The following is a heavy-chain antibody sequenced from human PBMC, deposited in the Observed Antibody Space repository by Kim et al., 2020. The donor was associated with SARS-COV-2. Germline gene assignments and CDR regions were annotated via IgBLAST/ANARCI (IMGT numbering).Heavy chain of an antibody. D-gene: IGHD2-2*01. J-gene: IGHJ4*02. Sequence: YADSVKGRFTISRDNAKNSLYLQMNNLRAEDTAVYYCARADVGPGAIRGWDQGTLVTVSS. CDR3: ARADVGPGAIRG. V-gene: IGHV3-21*01.